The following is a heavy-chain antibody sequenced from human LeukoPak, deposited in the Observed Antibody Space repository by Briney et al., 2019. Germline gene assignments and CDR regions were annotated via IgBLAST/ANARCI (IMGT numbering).Heavy chain of an antibody. CDR2: INPNSGGT. CDR1: GYTFTGYY. Sequence: SVKVSCKASGYTFTGYYMHWVRQAPGQGLEWMGWINPNSGGTNYAQMFQGRVTMTRDTSISTAYMELSRLRSDGTAVYYWARGPLWFGELPAYYFDYWGQGTLVTVSS. J-gene: IGHJ4*02. V-gene: IGHV1-2*02. D-gene: IGHD3-10*01. CDR3: ARGPLWFGELPAYYFDY.